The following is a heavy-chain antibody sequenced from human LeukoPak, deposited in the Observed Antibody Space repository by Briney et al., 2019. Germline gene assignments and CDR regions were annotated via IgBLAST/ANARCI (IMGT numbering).Heavy chain of an antibody. D-gene: IGHD5-18*01. CDR1: GFTFSGYA. CDR2: ISGSGSDT. Sequence: GGSLRLSCAGSGFTFSGYAMSWVRQAPGKGLEWVSAISGSGSDTFYADSVKGRFTISRDNSENTLYLQMNTLRAEDTAVYYCAKGHTGYFFTIDYWGQGTLVTVSS. J-gene: IGHJ4*02. CDR3: AKGHTGYFFTIDY. V-gene: IGHV3-23*01.